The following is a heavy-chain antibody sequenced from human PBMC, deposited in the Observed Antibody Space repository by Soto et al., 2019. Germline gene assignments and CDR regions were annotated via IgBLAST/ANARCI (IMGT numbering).Heavy chain of an antibody. V-gene: IGHV4-39*01. CDR3: ARREQNLLNWFGP. CDR1: GASIGRSSYF. Sequence: PSETLSLTCTVSGASIGRSSYFWGWIRQTPGKGLEWIGSMHFGGTTHSSPSLKSRVVISVDTSQNQFSLEVKSVTAADSGVYYCARREQNLLNWFGPWGPGTRVTVSS. J-gene: IGHJ5*02. CDR2: MHFGGTT.